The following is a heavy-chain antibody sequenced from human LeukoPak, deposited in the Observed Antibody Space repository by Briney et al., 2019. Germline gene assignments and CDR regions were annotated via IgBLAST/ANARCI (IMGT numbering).Heavy chain of an antibody. CDR2: INPNSGGT. V-gene: IGHV1-2*02. CDR3: ASTMVRGVDPYYYYYYMDV. CDR1: GYTFTGYY. D-gene: IGHD3-10*01. Sequence: ASVKVSCKASGYTFTGYYMHWVRQAPGQGLEWMGWINPNSGGTNYAQKFQGRVTMTRDTSISTAYMELSRLRSDDTAVYYCASTMVRGVDPYYYYYYMDVWGKGTTVTISS. J-gene: IGHJ6*03.